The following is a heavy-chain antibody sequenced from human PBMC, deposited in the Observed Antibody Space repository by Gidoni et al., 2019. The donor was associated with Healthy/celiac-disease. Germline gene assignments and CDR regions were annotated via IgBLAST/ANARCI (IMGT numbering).Heavy chain of an antibody. CDR3: ARFWYSSGWYGGNYFDY. J-gene: IGHJ4*02. Sequence: QVQLQESGPGLVKPSETLSLTCTVSGCSISSYYWSWIRQPPGKGLEWIGYIYYSGSTNYNPSLKSRVTISVDTSKNQFSLKLSSVTAADTAVYYCARFWYSSGWYGGNYFDYWGQGTLVTVSS. CDR2: IYYSGST. CDR1: GCSISSYY. D-gene: IGHD6-19*01. V-gene: IGHV4-59*01.